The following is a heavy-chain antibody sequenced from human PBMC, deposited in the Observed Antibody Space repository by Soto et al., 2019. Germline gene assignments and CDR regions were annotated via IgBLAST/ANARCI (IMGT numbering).Heavy chain of an antibody. Sequence: GGSLRVSCAASVFSVSTYGMHWVRQAPGKGLEWVAVVWSNGGKNYYADSVRGLFTISRDNTNNSLYLPMNSLKAADQAVYYCVRERGPFDAFDMWGQGTMVPVSS. CDR3: VRERGPFDAFDM. CDR1: VFSVSTYG. J-gene: IGHJ3*02. CDR2: VWSNGGKN. V-gene: IGHV3-33*01.